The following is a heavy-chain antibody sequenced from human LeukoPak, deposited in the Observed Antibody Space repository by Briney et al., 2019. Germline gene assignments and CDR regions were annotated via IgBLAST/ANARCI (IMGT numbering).Heavy chain of an antibody. D-gene: IGHD3-3*01. CDR3: ASLDNDFWSGYYTSKILDY. CDR2: IYYSGST. Sequence: PSETLSLTCTVSGGSISSSSYYWGWIRQPPGKGLEWIGSIYYSGSTYYNPSLKSRVTISVDTSKNQFSLKLSSVTAADTAVYYCASLDNDFWSGYYTSKILDYWGQGTLVTVSS. CDR1: GGSISSSSYY. J-gene: IGHJ4*02. V-gene: IGHV4-39*01.